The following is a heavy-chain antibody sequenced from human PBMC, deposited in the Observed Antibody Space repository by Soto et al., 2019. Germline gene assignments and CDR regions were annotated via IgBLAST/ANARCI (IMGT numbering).Heavy chain of an antibody. CDR2: ISGYNGNT. CDR3: AATGGNYFGLDV. D-gene: IGHD2-8*02. V-gene: IGHV1-18*01. J-gene: IGHJ6*02. CDR1: DNTFTHYG. Sequence: QVRLVQSGSEVKKLGASVKVSCKSSDNTFTHYGINWVRQAPGQGLEWMGWISGYNGNTKYAQKFQDRVTMTADTSTRTAFMEVRSLTSDDTVVYFCAATGGNYFGLDVWGQGTTVTVSS.